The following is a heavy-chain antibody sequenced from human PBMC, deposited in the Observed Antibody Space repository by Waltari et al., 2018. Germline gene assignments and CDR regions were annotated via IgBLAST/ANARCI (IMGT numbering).Heavy chain of an antibody. Sequence: QVQESGPGLVKTSETLSLTCTVSGDSMRTTNYYWAWVRQSPERGLEWLGSVYYTGKTWYNPSLDSRVSLSVDSSKSLFSLRLRSLTAADTAVYFCTKSGNNYTNSNFFDPWGQGLLVTVSS. CDR1: GDSMRTTNYY. V-gene: IGHV4-39*02. CDR2: VYYTGKT. D-gene: IGHD5-12*01. CDR3: TKSGNNYTNSNFFDP. J-gene: IGHJ5*02.